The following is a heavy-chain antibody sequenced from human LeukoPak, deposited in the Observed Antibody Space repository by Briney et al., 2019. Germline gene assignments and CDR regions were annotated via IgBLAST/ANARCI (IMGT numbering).Heavy chain of an antibody. J-gene: IGHJ3*02. CDR2: INPGDSDT. CDR1: GYTFTSYW. V-gene: IGHV5-51*01. CDR3: ARHRDYVPDI. D-gene: IGHD3-16*01. Sequence: GESLKISCKGSGYTFTSYWIGWVRQMPGKGLEWMGIINPGDSDTRYSPSFQGQVTVSADKSLSSAYLQWSSLKASDTAMYYCARHRDYVPDIWGQGTMVTVSS.